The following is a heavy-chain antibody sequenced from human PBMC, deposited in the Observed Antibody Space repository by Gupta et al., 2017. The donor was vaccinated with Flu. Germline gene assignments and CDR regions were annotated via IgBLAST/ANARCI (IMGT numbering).Heavy chain of an antibody. CDR1: GGSFSGYY. V-gene: IGHV4-34*01. J-gene: IGHJ2*01. CDR2: INHSGST. CDR3: ARAAIFRNPRWYFDL. Sequence: QVQLQQWGAGLLKPSETLSLTCAVYGGSFSGYYWSWIRQPPGKGLEWIGEINHSGSTNYNPSLKSRVTISVDTSKNQFSLKLSSVTAADTAVYYCARAAIFRNPRWYFDLWGRGTLVTVSS. D-gene: IGHD3-9*01.